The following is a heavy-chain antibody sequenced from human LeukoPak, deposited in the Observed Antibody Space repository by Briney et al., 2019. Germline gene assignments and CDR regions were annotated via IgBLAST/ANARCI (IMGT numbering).Heavy chain of an antibody. CDR3: ARDSLYGVVDY. CDR2: INPSGGST. CDR1: GYTFTSYY. V-gene: IGHV1-46*01. D-gene: IGHD4-17*01. Sequence: ASVKVSCKTSGYTFTSYYIHWVRQAPGQGLEWMGIINPSGGSTSYAQKFQGRVTMTRNTSTSTVYMYLSSLRSEDTAVYYCARDSLYGVVDYWGQGTLVTVSS. J-gene: IGHJ4*02.